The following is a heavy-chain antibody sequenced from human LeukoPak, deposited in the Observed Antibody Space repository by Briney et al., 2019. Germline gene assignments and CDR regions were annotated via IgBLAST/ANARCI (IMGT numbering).Heavy chain of an antibody. D-gene: IGHD2-2*01. CDR3: ARDLREPAVSYYMDV. CDR2: IKQDGSEK. CDR1: GFIFTDYF. V-gene: IGHV3-7*01. J-gene: IGHJ6*03. Sequence: GGSLRLSCAASGFIFTDYFMSWVRQAPGKGLESVANIKQDGSEKYYVDSVKGRFTISRDNAKNSLYLQMNSLRAEDTAVYYCARDLREPAVSYYMDVWGKGTTVTVSS.